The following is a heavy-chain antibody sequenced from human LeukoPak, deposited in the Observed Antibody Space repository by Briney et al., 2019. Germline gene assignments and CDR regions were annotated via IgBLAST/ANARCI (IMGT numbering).Heavy chain of an antibody. CDR2: INHSGST. Sequence: PSETLSLTCAVYGGSFSGYYWSWIRQPPGKGLEWIGEINHSGSTNYNPSLKSRVTISVDTSKNQFSLKLSSVTAADTAVYYCASPQTFWSGWSNWFDPWGQGTLVTVSS. CDR3: ASPQTFWSGWSNWFDP. CDR1: GGSFSGYY. V-gene: IGHV4-34*01. J-gene: IGHJ5*02. D-gene: IGHD3-3*01.